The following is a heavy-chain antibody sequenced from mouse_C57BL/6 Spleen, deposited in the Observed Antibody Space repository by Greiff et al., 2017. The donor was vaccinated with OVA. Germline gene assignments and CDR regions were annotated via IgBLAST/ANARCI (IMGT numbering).Heavy chain of an antibody. J-gene: IGHJ4*01. CDR1: GFNIKDYY. D-gene: IGHD1-1*01. CDR2: IDPEDGET. V-gene: IGHV14-2*01. Sequence: VQLQQSGAELVKPGASVKLSCTASGFNIKDYYMHWVKQRTEQGLEWIGRIDPEDGETKNAPKFQGKATITADTSSNTAYLQLSSLTSEDTAVYYCSRWYYGSSYYDIDYWGQGTSVTVSS. CDR3: SRWYYGSSYYDIDY.